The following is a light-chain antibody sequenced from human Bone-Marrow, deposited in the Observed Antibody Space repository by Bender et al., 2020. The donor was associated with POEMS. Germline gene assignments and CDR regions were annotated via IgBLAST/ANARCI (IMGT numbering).Light chain of an antibody. J-gene: IGLJ1*01. CDR1: SSDIGGYDY. V-gene: IGLV2-14*03. CDR3: CSYAGSRTPYV. Sequence: QSALTQPASVSGSPGQSITISCTGTSSDIGGYDYVSWYQHHPGKAPKLIIYDVSVRPSGVSNRFSGSKSGNTASLTISGLQAEDEADYYCCSYAGSRTPYVFGTGTKVTVL. CDR2: DVS.